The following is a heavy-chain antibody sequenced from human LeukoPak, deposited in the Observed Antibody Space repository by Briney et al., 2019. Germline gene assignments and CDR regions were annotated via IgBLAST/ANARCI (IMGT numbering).Heavy chain of an antibody. J-gene: IGHJ6*02. D-gene: IGHD2-15*01. CDR1: GYIFTSYG. CDR3: ARDSLRRKCSGGSCYSGPGMDV. V-gene: IGHV1-18*01. CDR2: IGAYNGNT. Sequence: ASVKVSCKASGYIFTSYGISWVRQAPGQGLEWMGWIGAYNGNTNYAQKLQGRVTMTTDTSTSTAYMELRSLRSDDTAVYYCARDSLRRKCSGGSCYSGPGMDVWGQGTTVTVSS.